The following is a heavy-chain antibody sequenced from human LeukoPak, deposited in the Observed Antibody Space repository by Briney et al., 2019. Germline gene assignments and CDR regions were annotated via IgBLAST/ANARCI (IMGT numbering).Heavy chain of an antibody. V-gene: IGHV4-4*02. CDR3: AKSNGYGLIDI. Sequence: NASGTLSLTCAVSGGSISRSNWWSWVRQPPGKALEWIGNIFYSGSTYYSPSLKSRVTISLDTSRNQFSLKLNSVTAADTAVYYCAKSNGYGLIDIWGQGTMVTVSS. J-gene: IGHJ3*02. D-gene: IGHD3-10*01. CDR2: IFYSGST. CDR1: GGSISRSNW.